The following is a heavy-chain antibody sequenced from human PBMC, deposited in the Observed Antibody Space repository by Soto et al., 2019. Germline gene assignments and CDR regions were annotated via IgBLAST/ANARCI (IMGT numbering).Heavy chain of an antibody. J-gene: IGHJ3*02. CDR3: ASGGYCSGGSCHPTDAFDI. V-gene: IGHV3-64*01. CDR1: GFTFSSYA. Sequence: GGSLRLSCAASGFTFSSYAMHWVRQAPGKGLEYVSAISSNGGSTYYANSVKGRFTISRDNSKNTLYLQMGSLRAEDMAVYYCASGGYCSGGSCHPTDAFDIWGQGTMVTVSS. D-gene: IGHD2-15*01. CDR2: ISSNGGST.